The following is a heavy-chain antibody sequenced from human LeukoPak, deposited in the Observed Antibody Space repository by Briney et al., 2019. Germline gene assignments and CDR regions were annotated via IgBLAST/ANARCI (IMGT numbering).Heavy chain of an antibody. V-gene: IGHV1-69*13. CDR3: AFGREVHSGSYTR. CDR2: IIPIFGTA. J-gene: IGHJ4*02. CDR1: VGTLSSYA. Sequence: ASVKVSCKASVGTLSSYAISWVRQAPGQGLECMGGIIPIFGTANYAQKSQGRVTITADESTSTAYMELSSLRSEDTAVYYCAFGREVHSGSYTRWGQGSLVTVSS. D-gene: IGHD1-26*01.